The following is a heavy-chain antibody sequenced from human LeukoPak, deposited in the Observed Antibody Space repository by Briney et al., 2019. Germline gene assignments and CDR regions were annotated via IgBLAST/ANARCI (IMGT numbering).Heavy chain of an antibody. Sequence: PSETLSLTCAVSGVSISSYYWSWIRQPAGKGLEWIGRIYTTGSTKYNPSLNNRVTISVDKSKNKLSLNLSSVTAADTAVYFCARDLVEPATAHFDLWGQGTVVTVSS. J-gene: IGHJ4*02. D-gene: IGHD6-13*01. CDR2: IYTTGST. CDR3: ARDLVEPATAHFDL. CDR1: GVSISSYY. V-gene: IGHV4-4*07.